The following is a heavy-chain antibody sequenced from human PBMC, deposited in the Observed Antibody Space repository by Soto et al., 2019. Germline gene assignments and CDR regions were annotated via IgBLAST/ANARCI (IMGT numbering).Heavy chain of an antibody. CDR3: AKPLIPAHNWFDP. D-gene: IGHD2-15*01. CDR2: INAGNGNT. V-gene: IGHV1-3*01. J-gene: IGHJ5*02. CDR1: GYTFTSYA. Sequence: ASVKVSCKASGYTFTSYAMHWVRQAPGQRLEWMGWINAGNGNTKYSQKFQGRVTITRDTSASTAYMELNSLRAEDTAVYYCAKPLIPAHNWFDPWGQGTPVTVSS.